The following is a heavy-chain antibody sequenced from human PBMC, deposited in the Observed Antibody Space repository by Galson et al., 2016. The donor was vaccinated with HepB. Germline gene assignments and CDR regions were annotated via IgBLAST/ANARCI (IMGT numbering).Heavy chain of an antibody. Sequence: TLSLTCTVSGDSTRSGRYYWSWIRQPAGKGLEWIGRVFTYGSTDYNPSLKGRVTILLDTSKNQFSLKLSSMSAADTAVYFCAREGDNNYYYMEVWGKGTTVTVSS. V-gene: IGHV4-61*02. CDR2: VFTYGST. D-gene: IGHD3-16*01. J-gene: IGHJ6*03. CDR3: AREGDNNYYYMEV. CDR1: GDSTRSGRYY.